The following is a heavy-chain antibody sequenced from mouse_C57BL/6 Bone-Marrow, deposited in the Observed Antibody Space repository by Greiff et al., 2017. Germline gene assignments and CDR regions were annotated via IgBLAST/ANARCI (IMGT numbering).Heavy chain of an antibody. V-gene: IGHV1-81*01. D-gene: IGHD2-4*01. CDR1: GYTFTSYG. CDR2: IYPRSGNT. J-gene: IGHJ3*01. CDR3: ATYDYDDWFDY. Sequence: QVQLKQSGAELARPGASVKLSCKASGYTFTSYGITWVKQRTGQGLEWIGEIYPRSGNTYYNEKFKGKATLTADKSSSTAYMQLRSLTSEDSAVYFCATYDYDDWFDYWGQGTLVTVSA.